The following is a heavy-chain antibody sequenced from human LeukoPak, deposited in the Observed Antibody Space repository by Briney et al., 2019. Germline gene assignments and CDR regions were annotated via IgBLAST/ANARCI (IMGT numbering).Heavy chain of an antibody. V-gene: IGHV1-18*01. J-gene: IGHJ4*02. CDR3: AREATGYYYDSSGYSSFDY. CDR2: ISTYNGNT. D-gene: IGHD3-22*01. Sequence: GASVKVSCKASGYTFTSYSINWVRQAPGQGLEWMGWISTYNGNTNYAQKLQGRVTMTTDTSTSTAYMELRSLRSDDTAVYYCAREATGYYYDSSGYSSFDYWGQGTLVTVSS. CDR1: GYTFTSYS.